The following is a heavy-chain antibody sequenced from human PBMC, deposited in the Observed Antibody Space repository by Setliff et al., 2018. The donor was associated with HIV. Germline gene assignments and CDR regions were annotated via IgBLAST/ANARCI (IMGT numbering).Heavy chain of an antibody. CDR3: TTLQSSGLPHETEY. CDR2: MYYPGSDTT. V-gene: IGHV4-39*01. CDR1: GGSLSGTNYY. D-gene: IGHD6-19*01. Sequence: SETLSLTCTVSGGSLSGTNYYWGWIRRPPGKGLEWIASMYYPGSDTTYYNPSLKSRVTISVDLSKNQSSLKMNFMTAADTAVYYCTTLQSSGLPHETEYWGQGTLVTVSS. J-gene: IGHJ4*02.